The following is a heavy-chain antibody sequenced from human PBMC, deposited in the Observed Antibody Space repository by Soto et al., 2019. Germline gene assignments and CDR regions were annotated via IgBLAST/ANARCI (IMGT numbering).Heavy chain of an antibody. J-gene: IGHJ4*02. CDR3: TRFYYDSSGYPLHFDY. V-gene: IGHV3-49*03. D-gene: IGHD3-22*01. CDR1: GFTFGDYA. CDR2: IRSKAYGGTT. Sequence: PGGSLRLSCTASGFTFGDYAMSWFRQAPGKGLEWVGFIRSKAYGGTTEYAASVKGRFTISRDDSKSIAYLQMNSLKTEDTAVYYCTRFYYDSSGYPLHFDYWGQGTLVTVSS.